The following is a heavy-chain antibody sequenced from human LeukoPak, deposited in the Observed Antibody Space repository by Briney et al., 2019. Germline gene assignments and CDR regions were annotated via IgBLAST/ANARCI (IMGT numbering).Heavy chain of an antibody. J-gene: IGHJ6*03. CDR3: ARGREIVRPSYYYYYMDV. V-gene: IGHV4-34*01. Sequence: SETLSLTCAVYGGSFSGYYWSWIRQPPGKGLEWIGEINHSGSTNYNPSLKSRVTISVDTSKNQFSLKLSSVTAADTAVYYCARGREIVRPSYYYYYMDVWGKGTTVTVSS. CDR1: GGSFSGYY. D-gene: IGHD5-12*01. CDR2: INHSGST.